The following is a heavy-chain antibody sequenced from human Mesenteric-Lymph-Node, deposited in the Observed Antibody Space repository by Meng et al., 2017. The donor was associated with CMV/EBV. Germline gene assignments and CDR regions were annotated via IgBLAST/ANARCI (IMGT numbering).Heavy chain of an antibody. J-gene: IGHJ4*02. CDR1: GFTFSSSY. D-gene: IGHD5-18*01. CDR2: IKHDGSEK. Sequence: GGSLRLSCVASGFTFSSSYMSWIRQAPGKGLEWVANIKHDGSEKAYVGSVKGRFTISRDNTKNSLYLQMNSLRAEDTAVYYCARVIRGEYSPDYWGQGTLVTVSS. V-gene: IGHV3-7*01. CDR3: ARVIRGEYSPDY.